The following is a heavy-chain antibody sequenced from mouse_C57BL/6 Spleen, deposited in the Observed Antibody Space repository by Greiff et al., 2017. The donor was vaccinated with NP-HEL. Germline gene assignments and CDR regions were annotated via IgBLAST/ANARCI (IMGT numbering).Heavy chain of an antibody. CDR2: ISSGGSYT. V-gene: IGHV5-6*02. CDR3: ARQGDDGFAY. J-gene: IGHJ3*01. CDR1: GFTFSSYG. D-gene: IGHD2-12*01. Sequence: EVKLVESGGDLVKPGGSLKLSCAASGFTFSSYGMSWVRQTPDKRLEWVATISSGGSYTYYPDSVKGRFTISRDNAKNTLYLQMSSLKSEDTAMYYCARQGDDGFAYWGQGTLVTVSA.